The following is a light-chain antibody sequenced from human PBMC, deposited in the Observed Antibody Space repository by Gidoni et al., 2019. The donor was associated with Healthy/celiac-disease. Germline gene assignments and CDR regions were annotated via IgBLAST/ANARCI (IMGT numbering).Light chain of an antibody. V-gene: IGKV1-39*01. CDR2: AAS. Sequence: DIQMTQSPSSLSASVGDRVTITCRASQSISSYLNWYQQKPGNAPKLLIYAASSLQSGVPSRFSGSGSGTDFTLTISSLQPEDFATYYCQQSYSTLPWTFGQGTKVEIK. J-gene: IGKJ1*01. CDR1: QSISSY. CDR3: QQSYSTLPWT.